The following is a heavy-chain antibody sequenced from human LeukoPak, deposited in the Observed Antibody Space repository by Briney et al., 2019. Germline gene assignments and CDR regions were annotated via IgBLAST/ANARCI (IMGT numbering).Heavy chain of an antibody. CDR2: IYTSGST. CDR3: ARDRYYDFWSGYLNWYFDL. V-gene: IGHV4-4*07. D-gene: IGHD3-3*01. CDR1: GASISSYY. J-gene: IGHJ2*01. Sequence: TSETLSLTCTVSGASISSYYWSWIRQPAGKGLEWIGRIYTSGSTDYNPSLKSRVTMSVDTSKNQFSLKLSSVTAADTAVYYCARDRYYDFWSGYLNWYFDLWGRGTLVTVSS.